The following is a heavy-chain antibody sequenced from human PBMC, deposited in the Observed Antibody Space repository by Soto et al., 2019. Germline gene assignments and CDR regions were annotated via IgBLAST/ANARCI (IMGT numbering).Heavy chain of an antibody. J-gene: IGHJ4*02. CDR1: GFTFSSYS. V-gene: IGHV3-23*01. D-gene: IGHD1-7*01. Sequence: EVQLLESGGGLVQPGGSLRLSCAASGFTFSSYSMSWVRQAPGKGLEWVSAISGSGGSTYYADSVKGRFTISRNNSKNTMNLQMNRLRAEDTAVYYGAKELNWSYEGYWGQGTLVTVSS. CDR2: ISGSGGST. CDR3: AKELNWSYEGY.